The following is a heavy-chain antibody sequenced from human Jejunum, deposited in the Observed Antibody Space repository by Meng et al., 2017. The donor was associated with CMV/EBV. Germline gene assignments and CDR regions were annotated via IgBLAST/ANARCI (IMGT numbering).Heavy chain of an antibody. CDR3: TRGLDHSKAGSL. Sequence: QVQLQQWGAELLKPSETLSLTCTVYGGSFSDYYRNWIRQPPGKGLEWIGEIHPSGSTYYNPSLESRVTISVDTSKNQFSLNLSSVTAADTAVYYCTRGLDHSKAGSLWGQGTLVTVSS. CDR2: IHPSGST. J-gene: IGHJ4*02. CDR1: GGSFSDYY. V-gene: IGHV4-34*01. D-gene: IGHD4-11*01.